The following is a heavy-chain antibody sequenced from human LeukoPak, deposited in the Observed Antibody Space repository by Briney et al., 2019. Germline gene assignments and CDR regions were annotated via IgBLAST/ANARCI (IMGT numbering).Heavy chain of an antibody. V-gene: IGHV4-4*07. D-gene: IGHD3-22*01. Sequence: PSETLSLTCTVSGGSISSYYWSWIRQPAGKGLEWIGRIYTGGSTNYNPSLKSRVTMSVDTSKNQFSLKLSSVTAADTAVYYCARDGQWLVPPYYYDSSGTDYWGQGTLVTVSS. CDR2: IYTGGST. CDR3: ARDGQWLVPPYYYDSSGTDY. CDR1: GGSISSYY. J-gene: IGHJ4*02.